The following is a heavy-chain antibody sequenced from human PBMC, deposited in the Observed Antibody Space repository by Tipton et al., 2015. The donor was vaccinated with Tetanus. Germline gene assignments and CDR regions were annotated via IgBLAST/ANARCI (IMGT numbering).Heavy chain of an antibody. CDR1: GDSISSGPYS. CDR2: IYYSGTS. D-gene: IGHD2/OR15-2a*01. V-gene: IGHV4-31*03. CDR3: ARVSRRNFYFDY. J-gene: IGHJ4*02. Sequence: LRLSCTVSGDSISSGPYSWSWLRQHPGKGLELIGYIYYSGTSYISPSLTRRVSIAVDTSRNQFSLNLTSVTVADSAVYFCARVSRRNFYFDYWGQGVQVTVPS.